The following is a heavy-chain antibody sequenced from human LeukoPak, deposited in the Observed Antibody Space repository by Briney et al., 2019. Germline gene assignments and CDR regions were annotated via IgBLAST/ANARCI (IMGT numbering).Heavy chain of an antibody. D-gene: IGHD6-13*01. J-gene: IGHJ6*03. CDR2: INHSGST. CDR1: GGSFSGYY. Sequence: PSETLSLTGAVYGGSFSGYYWSWIRQPPGKGLEWIGEINHSGSTNYNPSLKSRVTISVDTSKNQFSLKLSSVTAADTAVYYCARGSGAAARLYYYYYMDVWGKGTTVTVSS. CDR3: ARGSGAAARLYYYYYMDV. V-gene: IGHV4-34*01.